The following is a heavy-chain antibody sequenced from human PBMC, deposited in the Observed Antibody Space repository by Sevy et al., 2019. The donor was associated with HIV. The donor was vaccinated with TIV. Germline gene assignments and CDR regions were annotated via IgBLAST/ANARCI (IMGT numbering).Heavy chain of an antibody. J-gene: IGHJ5*02. CDR2: ISSSGSSI. V-gene: IGHV3-48*03. CDR1: GFTFSSYD. CDR3: ARNGGAYDTGFDP. Sequence: GGSLRLSCAGSGFTFSSYDMNWVRQAPGKGLEWISKISSSGSSIYYADSVKGRFPIDRDNAKNSLILQMNSLRAEDTALYYCARNGGAYDTGFDPWGQGTLVTVSS. D-gene: IGHD3-22*01.